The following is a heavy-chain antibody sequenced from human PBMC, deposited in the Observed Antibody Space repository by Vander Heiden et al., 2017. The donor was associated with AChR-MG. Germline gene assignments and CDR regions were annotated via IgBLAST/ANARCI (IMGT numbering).Heavy chain of an antibody. J-gene: IGHJ6*02. CDR1: GLTFSRYA. CDR2: ISYDGSNK. V-gene: IGHV3-30-3*01. Sequence: QVQLVESGGGVVQPRRSLRLSCAASGLTFSRYAMHWVRQAPGKGLEWVAVISYDGSNKYYADSVKGRFTIPRDNSKNTLYLQMNSLRAEDTAVYYCARDGGSGSYRRYYGMDVWGQGTTVTVSS. D-gene: IGHD1-26*01. CDR3: ARDGGSGSYRRYYGMDV.